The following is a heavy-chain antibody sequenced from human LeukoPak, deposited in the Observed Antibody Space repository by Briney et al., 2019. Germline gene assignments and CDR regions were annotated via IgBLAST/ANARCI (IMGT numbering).Heavy chain of an antibody. CDR3: ARVPLSGGSATAPDAFDI. D-gene: IGHD3-10*01. J-gene: IGHJ3*02. V-gene: IGHV1-69*13. CDR1: GGTFSSYA. CDR2: IIPIFGTA. Sequence: SVKVSCKASGGTFSSYAISWVRQAPGQGLEWMGGIIPIFGTANYAQKFQGRVTITADESTSTAYMELSSLRSEDTAVYYCARVPLSGGSATAPDAFDIWGQGTMVTVSS.